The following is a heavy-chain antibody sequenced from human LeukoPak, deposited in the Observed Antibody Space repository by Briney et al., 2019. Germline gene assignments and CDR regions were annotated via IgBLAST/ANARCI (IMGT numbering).Heavy chain of an antibody. CDR3: ARVGRTWAGYSGYDWDFDY. J-gene: IGHJ4*02. V-gene: IGHV4-59*01. CDR2: IYYSGST. CDR1: GGSISSYY. D-gene: IGHD5-12*01. Sequence: SETLSLTCTVSGGSISSYYWSWIRQPPGKGLEWIGYIYYSGSTNYNPSLKSRVTISVDTYKNQFSLKLSSVTAADTAVYYCARVGRTWAGYSGYDWDFDYWGQGTLVTVSS.